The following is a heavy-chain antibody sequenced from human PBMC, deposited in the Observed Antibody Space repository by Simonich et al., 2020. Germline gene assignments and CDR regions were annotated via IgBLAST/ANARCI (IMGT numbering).Heavy chain of an antibody. D-gene: IGHD2-2*01. CDR1: GGSISSYY. V-gene: IGHV4-59*12. CDR2: IYYRGST. J-gene: IGHJ6*03. CDR3: ARGCRYCSSTSCYYYYYYMDV. Sequence: QVQLQESGPGLVKPSETLFLTCTVPGGSISSYYWSWIRQPPGKGLEWLGYIYYRGSTNYNPSLKSRGTISVDTSKNQFSLKLSSVTAADTAVYYCARGCRYCSSTSCYYYYYYMDVWGKGTTVTVSS.